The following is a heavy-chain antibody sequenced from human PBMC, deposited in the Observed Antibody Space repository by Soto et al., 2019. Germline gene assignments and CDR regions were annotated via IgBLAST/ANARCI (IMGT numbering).Heavy chain of an antibody. CDR3: ARVPVLRYFDWLEQDYYMDV. CDR1: GFTFSSYS. CDR2: ISSSSTI. D-gene: IGHD3-9*01. V-gene: IGHV3-48*01. Sequence: GGSLRLSCAASGFTFSSYSMNWVRQAPGKGLEWVSYISSSSTIYYADSAKGRFTISRDNAKNSLYLQMNSLRAEDTAVYYCARVPVLRYFDWLEQDYYMDVWGKGTTVTVSS. J-gene: IGHJ6*03.